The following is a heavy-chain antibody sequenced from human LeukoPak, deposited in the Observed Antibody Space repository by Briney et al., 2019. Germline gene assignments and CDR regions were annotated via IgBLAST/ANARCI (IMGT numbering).Heavy chain of an antibody. Sequence: GGSLRLSCAVSGFTFSSYGMHWVRQAPGKGLEWVAVISYDGSNKYYADSVKGRFTISRDNSKNTLYLQMNSLRAEDTALYYCAKGSGYDHYGMDVWGQGTTVTVSS. J-gene: IGHJ6*02. D-gene: IGHD5-12*01. CDR1: GFTFSSYG. V-gene: IGHV3-30*18. CDR2: ISYDGSNK. CDR3: AKGSGYDHYGMDV.